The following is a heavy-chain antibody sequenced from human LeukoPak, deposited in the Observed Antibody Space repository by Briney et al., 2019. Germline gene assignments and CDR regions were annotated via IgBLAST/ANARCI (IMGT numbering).Heavy chain of an antibody. J-gene: IGHJ6*03. Sequence: PGGSLRLSCAASGFTVSSNYMSWVRQAPGKGLEWVSVIYSGGSTYYADSVKGRFTISRDNSKNTLYLQMYSLRAEDTAVYYCARVLVPLPAYYYYMDVWGKGTTVTISS. CDR1: GFTVSSNY. V-gene: IGHV3-66*01. CDR3: ARVLVPLPAYYYYMDV. CDR2: IYSGGST. D-gene: IGHD2-2*01.